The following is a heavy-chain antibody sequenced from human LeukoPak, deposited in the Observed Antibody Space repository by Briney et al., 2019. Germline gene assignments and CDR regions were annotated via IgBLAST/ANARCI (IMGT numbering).Heavy chain of an antibody. D-gene: IGHD3-22*01. V-gene: IGHV2-5*02. CDR1: GFSLSTSGVG. CDR2: IYWDDEK. J-gene: IGHJ4*02. CDR3: AHRYYYDRSGYYDY. Sequence: SGPTLMKPTQTLTRTCTFSGFSLSTSGVGVGWIRQPPGKSLGWLALIYWDDEKGYSRSLKSRVNINKDTSKNQVVLTLTNMDAVDTATYYCAHRYYYDRSGYYDYWGQGTQVTVSS.